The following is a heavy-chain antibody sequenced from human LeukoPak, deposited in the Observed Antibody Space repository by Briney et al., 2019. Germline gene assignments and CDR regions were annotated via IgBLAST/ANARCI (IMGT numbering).Heavy chain of an antibody. CDR3: AREESENLLYSSSWYPNWFDP. J-gene: IGHJ5*02. Sequence: PGGSLRLSCEGSGTSWMHWVRQVPGKGLVWVSRIKTDGSSTSYADSVKGRFTISRDNAKNTLCLQMNSLRAEDTAVYYCAREESENLLYSSSWYPNWFDPWGQGTLVTVSS. V-gene: IGHV3-74*01. CDR1: GTSW. CDR2: IKTDGSST. D-gene: IGHD6-13*01.